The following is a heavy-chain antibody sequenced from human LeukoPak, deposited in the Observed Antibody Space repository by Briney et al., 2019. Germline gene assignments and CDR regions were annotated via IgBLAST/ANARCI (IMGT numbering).Heavy chain of an antibody. D-gene: IGHD1-26*01. Sequence: GGSLRLSCAASGFTFDDYAMHWVRQAPGKGLEWVSGISWNSGSIGYADSVEGRFTISRDNAKNSLYLQMNSLRAEDTALYYCAKGGRIVGATTPWGDGWFDPWGQGTLVTVSS. J-gene: IGHJ5*02. CDR3: AKGGRIVGATTPWGDGWFDP. CDR2: ISWNSGSI. V-gene: IGHV3-9*01. CDR1: GFTFDDYA.